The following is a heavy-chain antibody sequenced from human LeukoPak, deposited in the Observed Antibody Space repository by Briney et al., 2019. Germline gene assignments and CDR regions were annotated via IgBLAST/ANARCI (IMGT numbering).Heavy chain of an antibody. J-gene: IGHJ3*02. Sequence: SETLSLTCTVSGGSISSSYYYWGWIRQPPGKGLEWFGSIYFSGSTFYNPSLKGRVTISVDTSKSQFSLKLTSVTAADTAVYYCATWGSSTFAFDIWGQGTMVTVSS. CDR2: IYFSGST. D-gene: IGHD6-13*01. CDR1: GGSISSSYYY. V-gene: IGHV4-39*01. CDR3: ATWGSSTFAFDI.